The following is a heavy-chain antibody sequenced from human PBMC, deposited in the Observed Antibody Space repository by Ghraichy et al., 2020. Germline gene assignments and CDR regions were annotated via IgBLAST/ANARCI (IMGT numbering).Heavy chain of an antibody. D-gene: IGHD3-10*01. V-gene: IGHV3-23*01. CDR3: AKDPWELTRKRYFDD. Sequence: GGSLRLSCAASGFKFRNYAMSWVRQAPGKGLEWVSGISGSGGSTSYADSVKGRFTISRDNFKNTLFLQMNNLRAEDTAVYYCAKDPWELTRKRYFDDWGQGTLVTVSS. CDR1: GFKFRNYA. J-gene: IGHJ4*02. CDR2: ISGSGGST.